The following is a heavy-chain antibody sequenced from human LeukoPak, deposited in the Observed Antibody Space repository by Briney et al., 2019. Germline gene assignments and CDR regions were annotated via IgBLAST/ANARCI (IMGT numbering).Heavy chain of an antibody. CDR2: MNPNSGNT. CDR3: ARPVRGEWELPMEY. Sequence: ASVKVSCKASGYTFTNYDINWVRQATGQGPEWMGWMNPNSGNTGYAQKFQGRVTITRDTSISTAYMELSSLRSEDTAVYYCARPVRGEWELPMEYWGQGTLVTVSS. V-gene: IGHV1-8*03. CDR1: GYTFTNYD. D-gene: IGHD1-26*01. J-gene: IGHJ4*02.